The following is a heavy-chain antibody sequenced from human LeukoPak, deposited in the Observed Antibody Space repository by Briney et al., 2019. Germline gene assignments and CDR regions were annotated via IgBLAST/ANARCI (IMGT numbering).Heavy chain of an antibody. D-gene: IGHD3-22*01. V-gene: IGHV3-23*01. CDR3: AKDRNYYDSSGYIYYFDY. CDR1: GFTFSNAW. Sequence: GGSLRLSCAASGFTFSNAWMSWVRQAPGEGLEWVSGISGSGVSTYYADSVKGRFTISRDNSKNTLYLQMNSLRAEDTAVYYCAKDRNYYDSSGYIYYFDYWGQGTLVTVSS. J-gene: IGHJ4*02. CDR2: ISGSGVST.